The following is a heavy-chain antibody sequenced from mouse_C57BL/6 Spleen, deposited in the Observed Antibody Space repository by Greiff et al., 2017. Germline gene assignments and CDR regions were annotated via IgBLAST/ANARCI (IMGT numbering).Heavy chain of an antibody. CDR3: ARDYGSSYRFDY. D-gene: IGHD1-1*01. V-gene: IGHV1-61*01. CDR2: IYPSDSET. Sequence: QVQLQQPGAELVRPGSSVTLSCKASGYTFTSYWMDWVKQRPGQGLEWIGNIYPSDSETHYNQKFKDKATLTVDKSSSTAYMQLSSLTSEDSAVYYCARDYGSSYRFDYWGQGTTLTVSS. J-gene: IGHJ2*01. CDR1: GYTFTSYW.